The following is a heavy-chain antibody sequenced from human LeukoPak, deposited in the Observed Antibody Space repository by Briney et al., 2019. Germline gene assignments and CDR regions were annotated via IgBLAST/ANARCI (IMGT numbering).Heavy chain of an antibody. CDR2: ISGSGGST. V-gene: IGHV3-23*01. Sequence: GGSLRLSCAAAGFTFSSNAMCWVRQAPGKVLEWVSAISGSGGSTYYADSVKGRFTISRDNAKNSLYLQMNSLRAEHTAVYYCARDGRDGDYSSFHFDYWGQGTLVTVSS. CDR1: GFTFSSNA. J-gene: IGHJ4*02. CDR3: ARDGRDGDYSSFHFDY. D-gene: IGHD4-17*01.